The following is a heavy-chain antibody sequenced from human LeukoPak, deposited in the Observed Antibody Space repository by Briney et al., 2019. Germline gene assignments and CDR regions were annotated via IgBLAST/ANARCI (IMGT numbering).Heavy chain of an antibody. V-gene: IGHV3-7*01. CDR2: IREDGSEQ. CDR3: ARGIASGIDFFDP. J-gene: IGHJ5*02. CDR1: GFTFSVYW. Sequence: GGSLRLSCAASGFTFSVYWMTWVRQAPGKGLEWVANIREDGSEQYYVDSVRGRFTISGDNAKNSLYLQMNSLRAEDTAVYYCARGIASGIDFFDPWGQGTLVTVSS. D-gene: IGHD6-13*01.